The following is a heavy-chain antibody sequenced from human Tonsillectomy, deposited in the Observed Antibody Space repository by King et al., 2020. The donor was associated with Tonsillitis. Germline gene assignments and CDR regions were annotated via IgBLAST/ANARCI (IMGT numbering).Heavy chain of an antibody. D-gene: IGHD1-14*01. Sequence: QLVQSGAEVKKPGESLKISCTGSGYSFTNYWIGWGRQMPGKGLEWMGVIYPADSDTRYSPSFQGQVTISADKSIRTAYLQWRSLKASDTAMHYCARRPEGGNHQGFDYWGQGTLVTVSS. J-gene: IGHJ4*02. CDR1: GYSFTNYW. CDR2: IYPADSDT. CDR3: ARRPEGGNHQGFDY. V-gene: IGHV5-51*01.